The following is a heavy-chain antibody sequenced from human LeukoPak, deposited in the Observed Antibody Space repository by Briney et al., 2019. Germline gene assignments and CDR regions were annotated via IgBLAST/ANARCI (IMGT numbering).Heavy chain of an antibody. J-gene: IGHJ5*02. D-gene: IGHD6-13*01. CDR3: AREGGSSSWYGPPYNWFDP. V-gene: IGHV4-38-2*02. CDR2: IYYSGST. Sequence: PSETLSLTCTVSAYSISSGYYWGWIRQPPGKGLEWIGSIYYSGSTYYNPSLKSRVTISVDTSKNQFSLKLSSVTAADTAVYYCAREGGSSSWYGPPYNWFDPWGQGTLVTVSS. CDR1: AYSISSGYY.